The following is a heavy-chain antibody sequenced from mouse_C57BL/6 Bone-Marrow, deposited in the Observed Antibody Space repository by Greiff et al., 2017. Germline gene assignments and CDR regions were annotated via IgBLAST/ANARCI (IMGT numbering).Heavy chain of an antibody. CDR1: GFTFSDYG. D-gene: IGHD2-3*01. J-gene: IGHJ1*03. V-gene: IGHV5-17*01. Sequence: EVMLVASGGGLVKPGGSLKLSCAASGFTFSDYGMHWVRQAPEKGLEWVAYISSGSSTIYYAATVKGRFTISRDNAKNTLFLQMTSLRSEDTAMYYCARLLLQYCDVWGTGTTVTVSS. CDR2: ISSGSSTI. CDR3: ARLLLQYCDV.